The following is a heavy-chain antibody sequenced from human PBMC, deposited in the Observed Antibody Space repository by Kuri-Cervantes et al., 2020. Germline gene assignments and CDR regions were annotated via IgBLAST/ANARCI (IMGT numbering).Heavy chain of an antibody. J-gene: IGHJ4*02. CDR2: IYSGGNT. V-gene: IGHV3-NL1*01. CDR1: GFTFSSYG. D-gene: IGHD7-27*01. CDR3: ARENGDWGLDY. Sequence: GESLKISCAASGFTFSSYGMHWVRQAPGKGLEWVSVIYSGGNTYYADSVKGRFTISRDNSKNTVYLQMNSLRAEDTAVYYCARENGDWGLDYWGQGTLVTISS.